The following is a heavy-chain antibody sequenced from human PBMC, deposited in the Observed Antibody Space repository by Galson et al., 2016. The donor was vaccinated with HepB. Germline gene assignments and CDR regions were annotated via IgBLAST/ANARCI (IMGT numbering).Heavy chain of an antibody. CDR1: GFAFSSYS. Sequence: SLRLSCAASGFAFSSYSMHWVRQAPGKGLEWVAVIWYDGTQRYYAHSVEGRFNISRDNSKNTLYLQMNSLRAEDTAVYYCAKDLGIYKYYFGLDVWGQGTTVSVS. J-gene: IGHJ6*02. CDR3: AKDLGIYKYYFGLDV. V-gene: IGHV3-33*06. D-gene: IGHD3-16*01. CDR2: IWYDGTQR.